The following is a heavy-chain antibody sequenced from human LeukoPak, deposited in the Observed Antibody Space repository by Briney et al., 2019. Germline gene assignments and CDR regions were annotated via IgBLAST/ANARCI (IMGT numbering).Heavy chain of an antibody. CDR2: ISAYNGNT. CDR1: GYTFTSYG. Sequence: ASVKVSCKASGYTFTSYGISWVRQAPGQGLEWMGWISAYNGNTSYAQKLQGRVTMTTDTSTSTAYMELRSLRSDDTAVYYCARDPRLDYYDSRMNWFDPWGQGTLVTVSS. J-gene: IGHJ5*02. V-gene: IGHV1-18*01. CDR3: ARDPRLDYYDSRMNWFDP. D-gene: IGHD3-22*01.